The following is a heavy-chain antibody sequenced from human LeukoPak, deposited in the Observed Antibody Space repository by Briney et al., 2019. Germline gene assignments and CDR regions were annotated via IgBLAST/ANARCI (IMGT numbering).Heavy chain of an antibody. CDR3: ARETAGYYDFWSGYYCLDY. V-gene: IGHV3-9*01. D-gene: IGHD3-3*01. J-gene: IGHJ4*02. CDR2: ISWNSGSI. Sequence: GGSLRLSCAASGFTFDDYAMHWVRQAPGKGLEWGSGISWNSGSIGYADSVKGRFTISRDNSKNTLYLQMNSLRAEDTAVYYCARETAGYYDFWSGYYCLDYWGQGTLVTVSS. CDR1: GFTFDDYA.